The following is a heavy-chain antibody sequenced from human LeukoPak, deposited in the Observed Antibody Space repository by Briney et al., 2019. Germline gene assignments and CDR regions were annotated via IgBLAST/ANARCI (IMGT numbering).Heavy chain of an antibody. Sequence: PSETLSLTCTVSGGSVTSGSHYWSWVRQPPGRGLEWLGNIYYSGNADYNPSLKSRVTMSVDRSKNQLSLKLSSVTAADTAVYYCAGVQSQNYYAMDVWGPGTPVTVSS. CDR2: IYYSGNA. CDR3: AGVQSQNYYAMDV. CDR1: GGSVTSGSHY. V-gene: IGHV4-61*01. J-gene: IGHJ6*02.